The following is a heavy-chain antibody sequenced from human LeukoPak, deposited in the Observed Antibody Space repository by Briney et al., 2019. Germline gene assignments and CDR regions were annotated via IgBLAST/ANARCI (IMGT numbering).Heavy chain of an antibody. Sequence: PSETLSLTCAVYGGSFSGYYWSWIRQPPGKGLEWIGEINHSGSTNYNPSLKSRVTISVDTSKNQFSLKLSSVTAADTAMYYCARGSNTMVRGVSITIDPWGQGTLVTVSS. CDR2: INHSGST. D-gene: IGHD3-10*01. V-gene: IGHV4-34*01. J-gene: IGHJ5*02. CDR1: GGSFSGYY. CDR3: ARGSNTMVRGVSITIDP.